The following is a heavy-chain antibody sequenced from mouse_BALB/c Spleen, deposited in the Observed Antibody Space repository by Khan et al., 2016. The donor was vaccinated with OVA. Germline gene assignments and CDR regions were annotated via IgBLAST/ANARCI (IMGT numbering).Heavy chain of an antibody. CDR2: IWSDGST. CDR1: GFSLTDYS. V-gene: IGHV2-2*02. CDR3: ARRCYDYGRGAWFAY. J-gene: IGHJ3*01. Sequence: QVQLKESGPGLVQPSQSLSITCTVSGFSLTDYSVHWVRQSPGKGLEWLGVIWSDGSTDYNAAFISRLSISKDNSKSHVFFKMNSLQANDTAIHYCARRCYDYGRGAWFAYWGQGTLVTVSA. D-gene: IGHD2-4*01.